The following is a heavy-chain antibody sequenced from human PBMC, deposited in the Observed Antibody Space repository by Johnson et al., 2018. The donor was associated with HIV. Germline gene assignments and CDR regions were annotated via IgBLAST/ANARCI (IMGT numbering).Heavy chain of an antibody. CDR1: GFTFSSYD. J-gene: IGHJ3*02. V-gene: IGHV3-74*02. D-gene: IGHD7-27*01. CDR3: ARAPTIEASRLTGDFGAFDI. CDR2: INSDGSST. Sequence: EVQLVESGGGLVQPGGSLRLSCAASGFTFSSYDMHWVRQATGKGLEWVSRINSDGSSTSYADSVKGRFSISRDNVKNSLYLQMDSLRDEDTAFYYCARAPTIEASRLTGDFGAFDIWGQGTMVSVSS.